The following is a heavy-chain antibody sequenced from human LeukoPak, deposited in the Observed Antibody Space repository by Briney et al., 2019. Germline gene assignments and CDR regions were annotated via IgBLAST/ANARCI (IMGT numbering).Heavy chain of an antibody. V-gene: IGHV3-23*01. J-gene: IGHJ5*02. Sequence: GGALRVSCAASGCTFSSYAMRWVGQAPGKGVEGVSASSGSGGSTYYADSVKRRFTISRDNSKNTLYLQMNSLRAEDTAVYYCAKESYSDFWVGYEVNWFDPWGQGTLVTVSS. D-gene: IGHD3-3*01. CDR3: AKESYSDFWVGYEVNWFDP. CDR2: SSGSGGST. CDR1: GCTFSSYA.